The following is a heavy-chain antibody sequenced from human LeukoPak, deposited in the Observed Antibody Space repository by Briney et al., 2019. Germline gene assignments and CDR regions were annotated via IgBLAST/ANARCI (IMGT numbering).Heavy chain of an antibody. J-gene: IGHJ4*02. D-gene: IGHD4-23*01. CDR3: ARAGAYGGNLPVDY. CDR1: GGSISSYY. CDR2: IYYSGST. Sequence: PSETLSLTCTVSGGSISSYYWSWIRQPPGKGLEWIGYIYYSGSTNYNPSLKSRVTISVDTSKNQFSLRLSSVTAADTAVYYCARAGAYGGNLPVDYWGQGTLVTVSS. V-gene: IGHV4-59*01.